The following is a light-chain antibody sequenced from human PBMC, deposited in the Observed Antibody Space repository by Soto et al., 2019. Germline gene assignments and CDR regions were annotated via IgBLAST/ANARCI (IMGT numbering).Light chain of an antibody. CDR2: GAS. Sequence: EVVMTQYPATLSVSPGERATLSCRASENINNRLAWYRQTPGQAPRLLIYGASTRATGIPDRFRGSGSGTEFTLTIGSLQSEDFAVYYCQQYSDWPPITFGQGTLLEIK. CDR3: QQYSDWPPIT. J-gene: IGKJ5*01. V-gene: IGKV3-15*01. CDR1: ENINNR.